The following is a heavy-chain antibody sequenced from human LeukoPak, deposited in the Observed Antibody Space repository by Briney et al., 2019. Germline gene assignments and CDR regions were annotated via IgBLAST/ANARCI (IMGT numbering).Heavy chain of an antibody. Sequence: GGSLRLSCAASGFTFSTYAMHWVRQAPGKGLEWVAVISYHGSNKDYADPVKGRFTISRDNSNNTLYLQMNSLRAEDTAVYYCASTRYSSAWYSVYWGQGTLVTVSS. J-gene: IGHJ4*02. CDR1: GFTFSTYA. CDR2: ISYHGSNK. CDR3: ASTRYSSAWYSVY. D-gene: IGHD6-19*01. V-gene: IGHV3-30*04.